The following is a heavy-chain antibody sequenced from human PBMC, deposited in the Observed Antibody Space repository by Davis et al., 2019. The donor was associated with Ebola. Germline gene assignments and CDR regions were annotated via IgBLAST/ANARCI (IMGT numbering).Heavy chain of an antibody. V-gene: IGHV3-23*01. Sequence: PGGSLRLSCAASGFAFRNYAMNWVRQAPGKGLEWVAGISGGGESRFYAESVKGHFTISRDNSRNTLELQMNNLRVEDTAIYYCTKQNRGGYWAQGSPVTVSS. J-gene: IGHJ4*02. CDR1: GFAFRNYA. CDR3: TKQNRGGY. D-gene: IGHD3-10*01. CDR2: ISGGGESR.